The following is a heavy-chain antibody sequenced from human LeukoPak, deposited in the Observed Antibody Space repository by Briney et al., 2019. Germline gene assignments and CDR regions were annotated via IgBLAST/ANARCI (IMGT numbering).Heavy chain of an antibody. J-gene: IGHJ4*02. D-gene: IGHD3-22*01. CDR3: ARIDSRGDLSFDF. Sequence: GGSLRLSCAASGFTFSSYWMSWVRQAPGKGLEWLSYISGSSSTVHYADSVKGRFTVSRDNAKNSLYLQMDSLRAEDTAVYYCARIDSRGDLSFDFWGQGTLVTVAS. CDR2: ISGSSSTV. V-gene: IGHV3-48*01. CDR1: GFTFSSYW.